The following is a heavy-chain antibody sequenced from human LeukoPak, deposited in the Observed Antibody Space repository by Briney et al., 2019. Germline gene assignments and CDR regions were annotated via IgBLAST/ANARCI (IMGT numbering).Heavy chain of an antibody. V-gene: IGHV4-34*01. CDR2: INHSGST. J-gene: IGHJ4*02. Sequence: SETLSLTCAVYGGSFSGYYWNWIRQPPRKGLEWIGEINHSGSTNYNPSLKSRVTISVDTSKNQFSLKLSSVTAADTAVYYWARDSGTTYYYDSSGFNWGSGYFDYWGQGTLVTVSS. D-gene: IGHD3-22*01. CDR3: ARDSGTTYYYDSSGFNWGSGYFDY. CDR1: GGSFSGYY.